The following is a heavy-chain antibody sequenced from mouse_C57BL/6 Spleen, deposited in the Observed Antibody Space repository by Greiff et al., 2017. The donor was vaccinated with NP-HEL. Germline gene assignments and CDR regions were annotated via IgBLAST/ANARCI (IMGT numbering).Heavy chain of an antibody. J-gene: IGHJ1*03. CDR2: IWSDGST. D-gene: IGHD1-1*01. CDR3: ARHRGSSPYWYFDV. Sequence: VQLQQSGPGLVAPSQSLSITCTVSGFSLTSYGVHWVRQPPGKGLEWLVVIWSDGSTTYNSALKSRLSISKDNSKSQVFLKMNSLQTDDTAMYYSARHRGSSPYWYFDVWGTGTTVTVSS. V-gene: IGHV2-6-1*01. CDR1: GFSLTSYG.